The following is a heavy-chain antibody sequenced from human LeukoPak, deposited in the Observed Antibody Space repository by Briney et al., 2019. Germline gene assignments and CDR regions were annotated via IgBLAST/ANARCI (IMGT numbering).Heavy chain of an antibody. CDR3: ARGNIVPRH. CDR1: GGSFSGYY. Sequence: SETLSLTCAVYGGSFSGYYWSWIRQPPGKGLEWIGEINHSGSTNYNPSLKSRVTISVDTSRNQFSLQLSSVTAADTAVYYCARGNIVPRHWGQGTLVTVSS. CDR2: INHSGST. J-gene: IGHJ4*02. D-gene: IGHD2-2*01. V-gene: IGHV4-34*01.